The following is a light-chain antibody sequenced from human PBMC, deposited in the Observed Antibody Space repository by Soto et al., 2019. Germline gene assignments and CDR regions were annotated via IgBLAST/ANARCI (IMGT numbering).Light chain of an antibody. J-gene: IGKJ1*01. Sequence: ERVMTQSPATLSVSPGERATLCCRASQSVSNNYLAWYQQKPGQAPRLLIYGASNRATGIPDRFSGSGSGTDFTLTISRLEPEDFAVYYCQQYGSSGTFGQGTKVDI. CDR1: QSVSNNY. CDR3: QQYGSSGT. V-gene: IGKV3-20*01. CDR2: GAS.